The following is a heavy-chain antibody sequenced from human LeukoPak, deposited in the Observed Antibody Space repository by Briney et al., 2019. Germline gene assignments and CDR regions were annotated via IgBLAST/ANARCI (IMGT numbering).Heavy chain of an antibody. CDR3: VRLNWFDP. CDR1: GFTFSSYE. Sequence: GGSLRLSCAASGFTFSSYEMNWVRQAPGKGLEWVSYISSSGSTIWYADSVKGRFTISRDNAKNSLYLQMNNLRAEDTAVYYCVRLNWFDPWGQGTLVTLSS. CDR2: ISSSGSTI. J-gene: IGHJ5*02. V-gene: IGHV3-48*03.